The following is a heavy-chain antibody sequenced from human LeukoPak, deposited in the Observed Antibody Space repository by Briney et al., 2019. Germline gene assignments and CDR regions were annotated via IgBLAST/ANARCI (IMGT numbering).Heavy chain of an antibody. CDR2: ISYDGSNK. J-gene: IGHJ3*02. CDR3: ARDYGSGSWGAFDI. Sequence: PGGSLRLSCAASGFTFSSYSMNWVRQAPGKGLEWVAVISYDGSNKYYADSVKGRFTISRDNSKNTLYLQMNSLRAEDTAVYYCARDYGSGSWGAFDIWGQGTMVTVSS. D-gene: IGHD3-10*01. CDR1: GFTFSSYS. V-gene: IGHV3-30*03.